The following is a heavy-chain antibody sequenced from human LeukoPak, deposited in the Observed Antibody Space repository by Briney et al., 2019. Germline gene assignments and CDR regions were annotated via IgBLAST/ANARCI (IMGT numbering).Heavy chain of an antibody. V-gene: IGHV4-4*02. Sequence: SETLSLTCGVSGGSVSSTNWWTWIRQPPGKGLERIGEVHLDGRTNFNPSLKSRLTMSVDPSENHVSLKLTSLTATDTAVYYCAREGGFYRPLDYSGQGTLVTVSS. J-gene: IGHJ4*02. D-gene: IGHD6-25*01. CDR3: AREGGFYRPLDY. CDR2: VHLDGRT. CDR1: GGSVSSTNW.